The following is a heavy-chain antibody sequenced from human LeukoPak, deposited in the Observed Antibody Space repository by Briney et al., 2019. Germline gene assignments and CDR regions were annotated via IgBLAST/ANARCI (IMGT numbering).Heavy chain of an antibody. V-gene: IGHV3-21*01. Sequence: GGSLRLSCAASGFTFSSYSMNWVRQAPGKGLEWVSSISSSSSYIYYADSVKGRFTISRDNPKNSLYLQMNSLRAEDTAVYYCARSYGDYFPFDYWGQGTLVTVSS. J-gene: IGHJ4*02. CDR3: ARSYGDYFPFDY. CDR2: ISSSSSYI. CDR1: GFTFSSYS. D-gene: IGHD4-17*01.